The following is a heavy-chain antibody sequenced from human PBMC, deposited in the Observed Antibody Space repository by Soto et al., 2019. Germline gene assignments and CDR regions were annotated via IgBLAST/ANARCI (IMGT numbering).Heavy chain of an antibody. Sequence: SETLSLTCTVSGGSISSYYWSWIRQPPGKGLEWIGYIYYSGSTNYNPSPKSRVTISVDTSKNQFSLKLSSVTAADTAVYYCARTTVTIAFDYWGQGTLVTVSS. V-gene: IGHV4-59*08. CDR1: GGSISSYY. CDR3: ARTTVTIAFDY. J-gene: IGHJ4*02. CDR2: IYYSGST. D-gene: IGHD4-17*01.